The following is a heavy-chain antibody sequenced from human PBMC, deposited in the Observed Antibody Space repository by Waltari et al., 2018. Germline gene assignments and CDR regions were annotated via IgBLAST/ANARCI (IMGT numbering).Heavy chain of an antibody. CDR2: IEQDGSEK. J-gene: IGHJ4*02. CDR1: GSSFSNYW. Sequence: EVHLVESGGGLVQPGGSLRLSCAASGSSFSNYWMNWFRQAPEKGLEWVANIEQDGSEKNYVDSVKGRFTISRDNAKSSVYLQMNSLRAEDTAVYYCAGGSGWLPDSWGQGTLVTVSS. CDR3: AGGSGWLPDS. V-gene: IGHV3-7*04. D-gene: IGHD6-19*01.